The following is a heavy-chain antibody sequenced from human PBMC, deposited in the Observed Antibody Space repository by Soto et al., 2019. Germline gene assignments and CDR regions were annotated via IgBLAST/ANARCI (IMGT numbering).Heavy chain of an antibody. CDR1: GYSISSGYY. CDR2: IYHSGST. V-gene: IGHV4-38-2*01. CDR3: VRYVYSYHFSGLDP. Sequence: SETLSLTCAVSGYSISSGYYWGWIRQPPGKGLEWIGSIYHSGSTYNNPSLKSRVTISVDTSKNQLSLKLSSVTAADTAVYYCVRYVYSYHFSGLDPWSPGTLVTVYS. D-gene: IGHD3-10*01. J-gene: IGHJ5*02.